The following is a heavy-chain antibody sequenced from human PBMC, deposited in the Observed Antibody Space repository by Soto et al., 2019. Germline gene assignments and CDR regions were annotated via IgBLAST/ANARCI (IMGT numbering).Heavy chain of an antibody. J-gene: IGHJ4*02. CDR1: GYTFSSYD. CDR3: ARDYGDYSGDY. Sequence: QVQLVQSGAEVKKPWASVKVSCKASGYTFSSYDINWVRQATGQGLEWMGWMIPNSGKIGYAQKFQGRLTMTRNTSISTAYMELSSLRSEDTAVYYCARDYGDYSGDYWGQGTLVTVSS. CDR2: MIPNSGKI. V-gene: IGHV1-8*01. D-gene: IGHD4-17*01.